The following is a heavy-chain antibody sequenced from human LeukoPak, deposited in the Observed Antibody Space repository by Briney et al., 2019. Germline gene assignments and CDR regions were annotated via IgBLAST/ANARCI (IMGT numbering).Heavy chain of an antibody. CDR2: INHSGST. V-gene: IGHV4-34*01. D-gene: IGHD3-16*02. J-gene: IGHJ4*02. CDR3: ARGNDYVWGSYRFDY. CDR1: GGSFSGYY. Sequence: SETLSLTCAVYGGSFSGYYWSWIRQPPGEGLEWIGEINHSGSTNYNPSLKSRVTISVDTSKNQFSLKLSSVTAADTAVYYCARGNDYVWGSYRFDYWGQGTLVTVSS.